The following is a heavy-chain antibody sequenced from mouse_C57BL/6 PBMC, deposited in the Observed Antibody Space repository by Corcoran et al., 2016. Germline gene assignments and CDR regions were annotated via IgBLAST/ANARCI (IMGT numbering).Heavy chain of an antibody. CDR3: ARVMSQATFAY. CDR1: GDTFTTYG. Sequence: QIQLVQSGPELKKPGETVKNTCKASGDTFTTYGMSWGKKDPGKGVKGMGWINTYSGVPTYADDFKGRFAFSLETSASTAYLQINNIKNEDTATFFGARVMSQATFAYWGQGTLVTVSS. D-gene: IGHD3-2*02. CDR2: INTYSGVP. V-gene: IGHV9-3*01. J-gene: IGHJ3*01.